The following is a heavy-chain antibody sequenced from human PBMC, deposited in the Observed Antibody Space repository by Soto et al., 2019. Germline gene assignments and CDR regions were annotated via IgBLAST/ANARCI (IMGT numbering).Heavy chain of an antibody. CDR1: GYTFTSYD. D-gene: IGHD3-9*01. J-gene: IGHJ6*02. V-gene: IGHV1-8*01. CDR2: MNPNSGNT. CDR3: ARGRSYYDILTGQRYYYYGMDV. Sequence: ASVKVSCKASGYTFTSYDINWVRQATGQGLEWMGWMNPNSGNTGYAQKFQGRVTMTRNTSISTACMELSSLRSEDTAVYYCARGRSYYDILTGQRYYYYGMDVWGQGTTVTVSS.